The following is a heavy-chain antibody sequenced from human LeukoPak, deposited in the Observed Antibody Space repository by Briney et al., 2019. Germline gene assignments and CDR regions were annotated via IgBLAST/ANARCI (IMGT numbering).Heavy chain of an antibody. V-gene: IGHV1-69*01. CDR3: ASQTPIVVVPATKGHCFDY. CDR1: RGTFSSYT. CDR2: IIPIFGTA. J-gene: IGHJ4*02. Sequence: GSSVKGSCKASRGTFSSYTISWVRQTRGQGVECMGGIIPIFGTANYAQKFQGRVTITADEPTSTAYMELSSLRSEDTAVYYWASQTPIVVVPATKGHCFDYWGQGNLVTVSS. D-gene: IGHD2-2*01.